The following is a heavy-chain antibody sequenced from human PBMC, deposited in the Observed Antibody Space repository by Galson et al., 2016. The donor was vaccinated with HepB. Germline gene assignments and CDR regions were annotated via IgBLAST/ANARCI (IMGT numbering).Heavy chain of an antibody. CDR2: ISSSGSTI. J-gene: IGHJ4*02. CDR3: ARTRGYSGYDWDPYYFDY. D-gene: IGHD5-12*01. V-gene: IGHV3-11*01. CDR1: GFTFSDYY. Sequence: FLRLSCAASGFTFSDYYMTWIRQAPGKGLEWVSYISSSGSTIYYAESVKGRFTISRDNAKNSLNLQMKSLRAEDTAVYYCARTRGYSGYDWDPYYFDYWGQGTLVTVSS.